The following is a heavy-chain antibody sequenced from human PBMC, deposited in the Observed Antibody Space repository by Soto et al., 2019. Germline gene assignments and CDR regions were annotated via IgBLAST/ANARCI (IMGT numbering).Heavy chain of an antibody. V-gene: IGHV1-2*02. D-gene: IGHD1-26*01. CDR3: ARIKWGLDYYSGMDV. Sequence: QVQLVQSGAEVKKSGATVKVLCRASGYTLSDYYIQWVRQAPGQGLEWVAWINPKTAATNYAKKFQDRVTLTSDTSFSTAYLELTRLRPDDTAVYYCARIKWGLDYYSGMDVWGQGTAVTVSS. J-gene: IGHJ6*02. CDR2: INPKTAAT. CDR1: GYTLSDYY.